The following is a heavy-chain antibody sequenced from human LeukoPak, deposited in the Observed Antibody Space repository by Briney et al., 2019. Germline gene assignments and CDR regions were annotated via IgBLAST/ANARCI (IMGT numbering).Heavy chain of an antibody. CDR1: GFTFSSYA. J-gene: IGHJ6*03. D-gene: IGHD1-26*01. Sequence: GGSLRLSCAASGFTFSSYAMSWVRQAPGKGLEWVSAISSSGGSTYYADSVKGRFTVSRDNSKNTLYLQMNSLRAEDTAVYYCAKSTGAAVYYYYMDVWGKGTTATVSS. CDR3: AKSTGAAVYYYYMDV. CDR2: ISSSGGST. V-gene: IGHV3-23*01.